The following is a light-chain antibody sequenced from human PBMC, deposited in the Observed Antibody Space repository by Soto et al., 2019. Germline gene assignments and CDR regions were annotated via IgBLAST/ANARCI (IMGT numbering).Light chain of an antibody. CDR3: QQRSNWPPKLT. Sequence: EIVMTQSPATLSVSPGERATLSCRASQSISSNLVWYQQKPGQAPRLLIYDASNRATGIPARFSGSGSGTDFTLTISSLEPEDFAVYYCQQRSNWPPKLTFGGGTKVDIK. V-gene: IGKV3-11*01. CDR2: DAS. CDR1: QSISSN. J-gene: IGKJ4*01.